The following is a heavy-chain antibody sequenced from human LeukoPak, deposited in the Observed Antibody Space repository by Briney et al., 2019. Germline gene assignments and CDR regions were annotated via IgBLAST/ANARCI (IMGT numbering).Heavy chain of an antibody. CDR3: ARGGGYYDILTGYYPLDYYGMDV. V-gene: IGHV1-8*02. D-gene: IGHD3-9*01. CDR2: MNPNSGNT. J-gene: IGHJ6*02. CDR1: GYTFTGYY. Sequence: ASVKVSCKASGYTFTGYYMHWVRQATGQGLEWMGWMNPNSGNTGFAQKFQGRVTMTKNTSINTAYMELSSLRSEDTAVYYCARGGGYYDILTGYYPLDYYGMDVWGQGTTVTVSS.